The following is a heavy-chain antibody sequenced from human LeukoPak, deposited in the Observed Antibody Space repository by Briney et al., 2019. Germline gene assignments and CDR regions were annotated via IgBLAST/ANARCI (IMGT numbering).Heavy chain of an antibody. J-gene: IGHJ4*02. CDR1: GYTFTDYH. CDR2: INANSGGT. Sequence: ASVKLSCKASGYTFTDYHLHWVRQAPGQGLEWMGWINANSGGTNYAPRFQGRVTLTRDTSISSAYMELNSLTPDDTAVYFCARFRGDFDYWGQGTLVTVSS. D-gene: IGHD3-10*01. CDR3: ARFRGDFDY. V-gene: IGHV1-2*02.